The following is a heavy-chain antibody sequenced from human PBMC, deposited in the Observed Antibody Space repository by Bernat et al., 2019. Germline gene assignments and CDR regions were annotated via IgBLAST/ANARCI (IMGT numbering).Heavy chain of an antibody. CDR3: ASATWDTAMVTSWFDT. CDR2: IYSGGAT. J-gene: IGHJ5*02. V-gene: IGHV3-66*02. CDR1: EFSVSTNY. Sequence: EVLLVESGGGVVQPGGSLRLSCAASEFSVSTNYMSWVRQAPGKGLEWVSVIYSGGATYYGESVKGRFTISRDISKNSLHLQMNSLRVEDTAVYYCASATWDTAMVTSWFDTWGQGPWSPSPQ. D-gene: IGHD5-18*01.